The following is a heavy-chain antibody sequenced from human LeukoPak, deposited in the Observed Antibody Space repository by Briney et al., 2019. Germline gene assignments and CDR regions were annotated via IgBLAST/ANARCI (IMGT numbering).Heavy chain of an antibody. CDR2: IRYDGSNK. Sequence: PGGSLRLSCAASGFTFSSYGMHWVRQAPGKGLEWVAFIRYDGSNKYYADSVKGRFTISRDNSKNTLYLQMNSLRAEDTAVYYCAKDLPDYYDSSDVGLNWGQGTLVTVSS. J-gene: IGHJ4*02. V-gene: IGHV3-30*02. D-gene: IGHD3-22*01. CDR1: GFTFSSYG. CDR3: AKDLPDYYDSSDVGLN.